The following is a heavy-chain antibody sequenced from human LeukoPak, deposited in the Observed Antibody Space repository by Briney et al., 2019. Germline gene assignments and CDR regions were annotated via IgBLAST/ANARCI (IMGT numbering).Heavy chain of an antibody. V-gene: IGHV4-59*01. J-gene: IGHJ6*02. CDR3: ASRPLGSKYYYGMDV. D-gene: IGHD2-2*01. CDR1: GGSLSSYY. CDR2: IYYSGST. Sequence: PSETLSLTCTVSGGSLSSYYWSWIRQPPGKGLEWIGYIYYSGSTNYNPSLKSRVTISVDTSKNQFSLKLSSVTAADTAVYYCASRPLGSKYYYGMDVWGQGTTVTVSS.